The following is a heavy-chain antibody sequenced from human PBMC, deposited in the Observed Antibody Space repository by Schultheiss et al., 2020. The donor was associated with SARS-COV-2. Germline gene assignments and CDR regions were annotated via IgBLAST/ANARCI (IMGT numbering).Heavy chain of an antibody. CDR3: ARYQYCSGGSCYVLNKLNKTPNFDY. Sequence: SETLSLTCTVSGGSINSDDYYWNWIRQRPGKGLEWIGYISYTGSTDYNPSLKSLVTMSVDTSKNQFSLKLSSVTAADTAVYYCARYQYCSGGSCYVLNKLNKTPNFDYWGQGTLVTVAS. D-gene: IGHD2-15*01. CDR1: GGSINSDDYY. J-gene: IGHJ4*02. CDR2: ISYTGST. V-gene: IGHV4-31*01.